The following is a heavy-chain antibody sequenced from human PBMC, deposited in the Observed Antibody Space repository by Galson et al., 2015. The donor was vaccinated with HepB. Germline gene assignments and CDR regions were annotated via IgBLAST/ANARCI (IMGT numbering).Heavy chain of an antibody. D-gene: IGHD6-13*01. CDR1: GGSIGTHY. J-gene: IGHJ4*02. CDR3: ARHAQQVGNGWRYYFDA. Sequence: LSLTCTVSGGSIGTHYWSWIRQSPGRGLEWIGYIYHVGSTNYNSSLSSRVRMSIDTSQKQFSLTLTSVTAADTALYSCARHAQQVGNGWRYYFDAWGQGILVTVSS. V-gene: IGHV4-59*08. CDR2: IYHVGST.